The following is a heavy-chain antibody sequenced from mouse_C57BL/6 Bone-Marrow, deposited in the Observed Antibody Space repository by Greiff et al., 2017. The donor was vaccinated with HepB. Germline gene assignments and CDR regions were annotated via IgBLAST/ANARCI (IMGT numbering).Heavy chain of an antibody. CDR1: GYTFTSYT. J-gene: IGHJ2*01. CDR2: INPSSGYT. CDR3: AFYDYDYFDY. Sequence: QVQLQQSGAELARPGASVKMSCKASGYTFTSYTMHWVKQRPGQGLEWIGYINPSSGYTKYNQKFKDKATLTADKSSSTAYMQLSRRTSEDSAVYYCAFYDYDYFDYWGQGTTLTVSS. D-gene: IGHD2-4*01. V-gene: IGHV1-4*01.